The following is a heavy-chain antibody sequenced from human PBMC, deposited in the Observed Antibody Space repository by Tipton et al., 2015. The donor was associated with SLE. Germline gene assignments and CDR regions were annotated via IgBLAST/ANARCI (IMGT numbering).Heavy chain of an antibody. Sequence: GLVKPSETLSLTCTVSGGSISSGSYYWSWIRQPAGKGLEWIGYIYTSGSTNYNPSLKSRVTISVDTSKNQFSLKLSSVTAADTAVYYCARVRNYYDSSGYYYGDAFDIWGQGTMVTVSS. CDR1: GGSISSGSYY. CDR2: IYTSGST. CDR3: ARVRNYYDSSGYYYGDAFDI. V-gene: IGHV4-61*10. D-gene: IGHD3-22*01. J-gene: IGHJ3*02.